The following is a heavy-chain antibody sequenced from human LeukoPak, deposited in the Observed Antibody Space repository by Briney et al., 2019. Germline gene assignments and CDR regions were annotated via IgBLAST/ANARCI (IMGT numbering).Heavy chain of an antibody. CDR3: ARDVYLSPPSGPGY. V-gene: IGHV3-74*01. J-gene: IGHJ4*02. CDR1: GFTLSNYW. D-gene: IGHD2-15*01. Sequence: GGSLRLSCAASGFTLSNYWMHWVRQLPVPGKGLVWVSRISSDGQSTRYANSVKGRFTISRDNAKNTLYLQMNSLRAEDTAVYYCARDVYLSPPSGPGYWGQGTLVTVSS. CDR2: ISSDGQST.